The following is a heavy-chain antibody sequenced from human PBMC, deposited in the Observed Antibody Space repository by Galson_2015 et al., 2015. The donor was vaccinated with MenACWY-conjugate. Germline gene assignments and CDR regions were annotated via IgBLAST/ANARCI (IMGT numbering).Heavy chain of an antibody. J-gene: IGHJ4*02. Sequence: SLRLSCAGSGFVFSAYAMHWVRQAPGKGLEFVSTIHEGGTNRFYADSVRGRFTISRDNPKNPMYLQMSSLRPEDTAIYYCVKIFYDADGYYYDSWGQGNLVTVSP. CDR2: IHEGGTNR. D-gene: IGHD5-24*01. CDR1: GFVFSAYA. CDR3: VKIFYDADGYYYDS. V-gene: IGHV3-64D*06.